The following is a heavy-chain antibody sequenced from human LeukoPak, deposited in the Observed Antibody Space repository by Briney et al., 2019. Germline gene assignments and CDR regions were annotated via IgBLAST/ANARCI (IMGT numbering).Heavy chain of an antibody. D-gene: IGHD2-15*01. CDR2: ISGSGGTT. J-gene: IGHJ6*02. CDR3: AKLHGGYYYYGMDV. CDR1: GFTFTSYA. V-gene: IGHV3-23*01. Sequence: GGSLRLSCAASGFTFTSYAMTWVRQAPGKGLEWVSAISGSGGTTYYADSVKGRFTISRDNSKNTLYLQMNSLRAEDTAVYYCAKLHGGYYYYGMDVWGQGTTVTVSS.